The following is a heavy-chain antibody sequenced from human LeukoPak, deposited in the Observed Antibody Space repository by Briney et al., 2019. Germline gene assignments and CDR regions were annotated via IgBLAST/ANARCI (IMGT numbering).Heavy chain of an antibody. Sequence: APVKVSCKASGGTFSSYAISWVRQAPGQGLEWMGGIITIIGTANYAQKFQGRVTISADESTSTAYMELSSLRSEDTAVYYCASKILTGYYMPHGWFDPWGQGTLVTV. J-gene: IGHJ5*02. CDR2: IITIIGTA. V-gene: IGHV1-69*13. CDR1: GGTFSSYA. CDR3: ASKILTGYYMPHGWFDP. D-gene: IGHD3-9*01.